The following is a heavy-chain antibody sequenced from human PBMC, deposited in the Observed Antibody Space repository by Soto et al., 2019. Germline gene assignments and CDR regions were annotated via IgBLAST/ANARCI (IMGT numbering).Heavy chain of an antibody. D-gene: IGHD6-6*01. CDR3: AAPPRY. CDR2: IYDSGST. J-gene: IGHJ4*02. V-gene: IGHV4-59*01. CDR1: GGSISSYY. Sequence: QVQLQESGPGLVKPSETLSLTCTVSGGSISSYYWSWIRQPPGKGLEWIGYIYDSGSTNYNPSLKSRVTISVDTSKNQFSLMLTSVTAADTAVYYCAAPPRYWGQGTLVTVSS.